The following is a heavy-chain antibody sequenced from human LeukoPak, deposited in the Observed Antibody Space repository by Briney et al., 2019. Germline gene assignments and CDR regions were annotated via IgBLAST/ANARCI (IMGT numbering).Heavy chain of an antibody. J-gene: IGHJ4*02. CDR3: AYQGEFRAFDY. V-gene: IGHV3-48*01. D-gene: IGHD3-10*01. CDR2: ISSSSSTI. CDR1: GFTFSSYS. Sequence: GGSLRLSCAASGFTFSSYSTNWVRQAPGKGLEWVSYISSSSSTIYYADSVKGRFTISRDNAKNSLYLQMNSLSAEDTAVYYCAYQGEFRAFDYWGQGTLVTVSS.